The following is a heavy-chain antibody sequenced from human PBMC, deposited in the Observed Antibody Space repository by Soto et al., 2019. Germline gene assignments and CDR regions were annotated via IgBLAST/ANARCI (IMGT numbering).Heavy chain of an antibody. J-gene: IGHJ4*02. CDR1: GFTFSDHY. CDR2: VRNKANSYTT. V-gene: IGHV3-72*01. Sequence: EVQLVESGGGLVEPGGSLRLSCAASGFTFSDHYMDWVRQAPGKGLEWIGRVRNKANSYTTEYAASVRGRFTVSSDDSKTSLYLQMNSLTTEDTAMYYCVRNLASGVTYYFDYWGQGTLVTVSS. D-gene: IGHD2-8*01. CDR3: VRNLASGVTYYFDY.